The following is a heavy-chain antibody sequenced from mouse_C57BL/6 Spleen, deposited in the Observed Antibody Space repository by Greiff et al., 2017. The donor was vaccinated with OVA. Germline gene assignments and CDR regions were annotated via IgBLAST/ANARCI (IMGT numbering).Heavy chain of an antibody. D-gene: IGHD1-1*01. Sequence: EVKLQESGPELVKPGASVKISCKASGYSFTDYNMNWVKQSNGKSLEWIGVINPNYGTTSYNQKFKGKATLTVDQSSSTAYMQLNSLTSEDSAVYYCARRSATVVARYFDVWGTGTTVTVSS. CDR1: GYSFTDYN. J-gene: IGHJ1*03. V-gene: IGHV1-39*01. CDR2: INPNYGTT. CDR3: ARRSATVVARYFDV.